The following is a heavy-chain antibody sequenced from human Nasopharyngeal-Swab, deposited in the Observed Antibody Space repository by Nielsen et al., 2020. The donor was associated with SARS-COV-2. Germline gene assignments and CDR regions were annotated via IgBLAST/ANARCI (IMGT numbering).Heavy chain of an antibody. CDR3: AKDRDSGDDSGEYYHYYGMDV. CDR2: ISGSGGST. Sequence: GKSLKISCAASGFTFSSYAMSWVRQAPGKGLEWVSAISGSGGSTYYADSVKGRFTISRDNSKNTLDLQMNSLRAEDTAMYYCAKDRDSGDDSGEYYHYYGMDVWGQGTSVTVS. J-gene: IGHJ6*02. CDR1: GFTFSSYA. V-gene: IGHV3-23*01. D-gene: IGHD5-12*01.